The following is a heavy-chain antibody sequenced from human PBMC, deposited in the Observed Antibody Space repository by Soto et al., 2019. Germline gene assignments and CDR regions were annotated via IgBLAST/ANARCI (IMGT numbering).Heavy chain of an antibody. CDR3: AGSDYDFYSGYHTDHPVFSDY. CDR2: ISSNGGST. CDR1: GFTFSSYA. V-gene: IGHV3-64*01. D-gene: IGHD3-3*01. Sequence: GGSLRLSCAASGFTFSSYAMHWVRQAPGKGLEYVSAISSNGGSTYYANSVKGRFTISRDNSKNTLYLQMGSLRAEDMAVYYWAGSDYDFYSGYHTDHPVFSDYWGQGTLVTVSS. J-gene: IGHJ4*02.